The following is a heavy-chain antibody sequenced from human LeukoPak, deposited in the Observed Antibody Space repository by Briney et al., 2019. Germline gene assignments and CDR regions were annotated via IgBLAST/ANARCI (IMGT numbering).Heavy chain of an antibody. D-gene: IGHD6-19*01. Sequence: SGGSLRLSCAASGFSVSDHYLTWVRQAPGKGLEWVSVIYSAGTTYYSDSVKGRFTISRDSSKNTLYLQMNSLRAEDTAMYYCARIALSGWHVQNWGQGTLVIVSS. J-gene: IGHJ1*01. CDR1: GFSVSDHY. CDR2: IYSAGTT. CDR3: ARIALSGWHVQN. V-gene: IGHV3-53*01.